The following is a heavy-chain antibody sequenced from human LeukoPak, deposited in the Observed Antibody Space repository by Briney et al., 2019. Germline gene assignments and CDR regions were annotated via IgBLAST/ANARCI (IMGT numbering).Heavy chain of an antibody. J-gene: IGHJ5*02. CDR2: FDPEDGET. CDR1: GYTLTELS. D-gene: IGHD3-10*01. CDR3: ATDLSYTVRGVFDP. Sequence: ASVTVSCKVSGYTLTELSMHWVRQAPGKGLGWMGGFDPEDGETIYAQKFQGRVTMTEDTSTDTAYMELSSLRSEDTAVYYWATDLSYTVRGVFDPWGQGTLVTVSS. V-gene: IGHV1-24*01.